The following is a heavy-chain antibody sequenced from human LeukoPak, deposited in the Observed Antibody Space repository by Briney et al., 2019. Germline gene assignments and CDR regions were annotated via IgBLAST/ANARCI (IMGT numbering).Heavy chain of an antibody. CDR2: IYYSGST. Sequence: SETLSLTCTVSGGSISSGGYYWSWIRQHPGKGLEWIGYIYYSGSTYYNPSLKSRVTISVDTSKNQFSPKLSSVTAADTAVYYCAREVSIGGGGAFDYWGQGTLVTVSS. V-gene: IGHV4-31*03. D-gene: IGHD1-26*01. J-gene: IGHJ4*02. CDR3: AREVSIGGGGAFDY. CDR1: GGSISSGGYY.